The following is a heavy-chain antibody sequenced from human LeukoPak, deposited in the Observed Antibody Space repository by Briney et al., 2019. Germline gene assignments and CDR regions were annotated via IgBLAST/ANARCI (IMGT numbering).Heavy chain of an antibody. CDR3: ATGGELPEYYFDY. J-gene: IGHJ4*02. Sequence: ASVKVSCKVSGYTLTELSMHWVRQAPGKGLECMGGFDPEDGETIYAQKFQGRVTMTGDTSTDTAYMELSSLRSEDTAVYYCATGGELPEYYFDYWGQGTLVTVSS. D-gene: IGHD1-26*01. CDR2: FDPEDGET. V-gene: IGHV1-24*01. CDR1: GYTLTELS.